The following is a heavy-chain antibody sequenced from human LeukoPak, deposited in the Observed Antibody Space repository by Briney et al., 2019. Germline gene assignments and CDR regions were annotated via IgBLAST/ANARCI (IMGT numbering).Heavy chain of an antibody. CDR2: TYYRSNWVN. CDR3: AREESRTFDY. Sequence: SQTLSLTCVISGDTVSSNSVAWNWIRQSPSRGLEWLGRTYYRSNWVNEYAASVKSRMSIGPDTSKNQFSLQLYSVTPEDTAVYYCAREESRTFDYWGQGTLVTVSS. V-gene: IGHV6-1*01. J-gene: IGHJ4*02. CDR1: GDTVSSNSVA.